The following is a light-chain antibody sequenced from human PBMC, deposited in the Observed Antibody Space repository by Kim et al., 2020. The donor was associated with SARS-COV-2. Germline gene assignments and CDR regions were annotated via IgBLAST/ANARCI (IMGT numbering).Light chain of an antibody. CDR2: RNC. J-gene: IGLJ3*02. CDR1: RSNIGDNY. CDR3: AAWDDKLLWV. Sequence: PGQRVAISCSGSRSNIGDNYVYWYQQLPGAAPKVLIYRNCQRPSGVPDRFSGSKSGTAASLAISGLRPEDEAEYYCAAWDDKLLWVFGGGTQLTVL. V-gene: IGLV1-47*01.